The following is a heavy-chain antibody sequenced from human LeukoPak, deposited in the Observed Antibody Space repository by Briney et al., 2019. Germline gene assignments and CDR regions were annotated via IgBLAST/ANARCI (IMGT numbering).Heavy chain of an antibody. V-gene: IGHV3-13*01. CDR2: IGTAGDT. D-gene: IGHD4-17*01. J-gene: IGHJ4*02. Sequence: GGSLRLSYAASGFTFSSYDMHWVRQAPGKGLEWVSAIGTAGDTYYPGSVKGRFTISRENAKNSLYLQMNSLRAGDTAVYYCARRGRDYGDYLGFDYWGQGTLVTVSS. CDR1: GFTFSSYD. CDR3: ARRGRDYGDYLGFDY.